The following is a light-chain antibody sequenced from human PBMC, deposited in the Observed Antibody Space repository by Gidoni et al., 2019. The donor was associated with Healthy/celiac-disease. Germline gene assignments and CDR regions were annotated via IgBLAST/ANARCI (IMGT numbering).Light chain of an antibody. Sequence: QSALTQPASVSGSPGQSIPISCTGTSSDVGGYNYVSWYQQHPGKAPKLMMYDVSNRPSGVSNRFSGSKSGNTASLTISGLQAEDEADYYCSSYTSSSRGVFGGGTKLTVL. CDR2: DVS. J-gene: IGLJ2*01. CDR3: SSYTSSSRGV. V-gene: IGLV2-14*03. CDR1: SSDVGGYNY.